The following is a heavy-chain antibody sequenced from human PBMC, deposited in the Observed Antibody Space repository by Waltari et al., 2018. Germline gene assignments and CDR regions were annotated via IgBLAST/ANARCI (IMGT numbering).Heavy chain of an antibody. CDR3: ARGRDDYPLSAFDT. V-gene: IGHV3-74*01. D-gene: IGHD4-17*01. CDR1: GFTFSSYW. CDR2: IKGDGSST. J-gene: IGHJ3*02. Sequence: EVQLVESGGGLVQPGGSLRLSCAASGFTFSSYWMHWVRQAPGKAVVWGSRIKGDGSSTTDADSVKGRFTISRDNAKNTLSLQMNSLRGEDTAVYYCARGRDDYPLSAFDTWGQGTMVTVSS.